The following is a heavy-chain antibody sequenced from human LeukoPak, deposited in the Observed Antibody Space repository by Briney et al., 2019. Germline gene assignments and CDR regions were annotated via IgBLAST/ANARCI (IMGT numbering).Heavy chain of an antibody. V-gene: IGHV4-39*01. Sequence: SETLSLTCTVSGVSISSSSYYWGWIRQPPGKGLEWIGSIYYSGSTYHNPSLKSRVTISVDTSKNQFSLKLSSVTAADTALYYCARGGTPPTKMTVFGVVIIDWGQGTLVTVSS. CDR3: ARGGTPPTKMTVFGVVIID. D-gene: IGHD3-3*01. CDR1: GVSISSSSYY. CDR2: IYYSGST. J-gene: IGHJ4*02.